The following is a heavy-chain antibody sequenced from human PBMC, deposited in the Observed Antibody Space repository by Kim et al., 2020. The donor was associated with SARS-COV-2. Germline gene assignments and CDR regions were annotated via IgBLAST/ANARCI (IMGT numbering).Heavy chain of an antibody. CDR3: ARQFAGSSSWYPRYYYYYGMDV. CDR2: IYPGDSDT. CDR1: GYSFTSYW. V-gene: IGHV5-51*01. J-gene: IGHJ6*02. Sequence: GESLKISCKGSGYSFTSYWIGWVRQMPGKGLEWMGIIYPGDSDTRYSPSFQGQVTISADKSISTAYLQWSSLKASDTAMYYCARQFAGSSSWYPRYYYYYGMDVWGQGTTVTVSS. D-gene: IGHD6-13*01.